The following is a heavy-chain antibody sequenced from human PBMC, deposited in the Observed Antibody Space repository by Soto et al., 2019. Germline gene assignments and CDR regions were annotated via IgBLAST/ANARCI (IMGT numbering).Heavy chain of an antibody. D-gene: IGHD3-10*01. CDR2: MNPNSGNT. Sequence: EASVKVSCKASGYTFTSYDINWVRQATGQGLEWMGWMNPNSGNTGYAQKFQGRVTMTRNTPISTAYMELSSLRSEDTAVYYCAGALLPHDAFDIWGQGTMVTVSS. J-gene: IGHJ3*02. CDR3: AGALLPHDAFDI. CDR1: GYTFTSYD. V-gene: IGHV1-8*01.